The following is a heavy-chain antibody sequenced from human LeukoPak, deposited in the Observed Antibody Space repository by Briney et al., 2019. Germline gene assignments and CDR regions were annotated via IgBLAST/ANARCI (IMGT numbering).Heavy chain of an antibody. J-gene: IGHJ4*02. Sequence: PGRSLRLSCAASGFTFSSYAMHWVRQAPGKGLEWVALISYDGNNKYYADSVKGRFTISRDNAKNSLYLQMNSLRAEDTAVYYCARSPGIAAEFDYWGQGTLVTVSS. CDR2: ISYDGNNK. CDR3: ARSPGIAAEFDY. D-gene: IGHD6-13*01. V-gene: IGHV3-30-3*01. CDR1: GFTFSSYA.